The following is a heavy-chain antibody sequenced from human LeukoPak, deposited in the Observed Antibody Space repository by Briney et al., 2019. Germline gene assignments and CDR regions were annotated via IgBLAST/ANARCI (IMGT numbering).Heavy chain of an antibody. CDR1: GFTFSSYG. CDR3: AKGYSGYDWSLVDY. Sequence: GGSLRLSCAASGFTFSSYGMHWVRQAPGKGLERVAFIRYDGSNKYYADSVKGRFTISRDNSKNTLYLQMNSLRAEDTAVYYCAKGYSGYDWSLVDYWGQGTLVTVSS. D-gene: IGHD5-12*01. V-gene: IGHV3-30*02. CDR2: IRYDGSNK. J-gene: IGHJ4*02.